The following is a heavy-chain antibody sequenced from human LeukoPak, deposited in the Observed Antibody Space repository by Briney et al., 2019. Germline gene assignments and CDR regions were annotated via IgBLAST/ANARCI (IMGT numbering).Heavy chain of an antibody. V-gene: IGHV3-30*18. D-gene: IGHD4-17*01. CDR1: GFTFSSYG. CDR2: ISYDGSNK. CDR3: AKVLYSGSVTRHTPFDY. Sequence: PGRSLRLSCAASGFTFSSYGMHWVRQAPGKGLEWVAVISYDGSNKYYADSVKGRFTISRDNSKNTLYLQMNSLRAEDTAVYYCAKVLYSGSVTRHTPFDYWGQGTLVTVSS. J-gene: IGHJ4*02.